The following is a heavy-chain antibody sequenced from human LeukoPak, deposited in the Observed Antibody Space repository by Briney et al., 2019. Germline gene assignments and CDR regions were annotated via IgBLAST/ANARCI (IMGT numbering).Heavy chain of an antibody. J-gene: IGHJ3*02. CDR1: GFTFSDYY. V-gene: IGHV3-11*01. Sequence: PGGSLRLSCAASGFTFSDYYMSWIRQAPGKGLEWVSYISSSGSTIYYADSVKGRFTISRDNAKNSLYLQMNSLRAKDTAVYYCARELWDYYDSSAKDEKDIWGQGTMVTVSS. D-gene: IGHD3-22*01. CDR2: ISSSGSTI. CDR3: ARELWDYYDSSAKDEKDI.